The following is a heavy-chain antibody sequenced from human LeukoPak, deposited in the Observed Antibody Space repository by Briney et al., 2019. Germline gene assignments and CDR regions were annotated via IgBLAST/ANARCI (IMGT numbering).Heavy chain of an antibody. CDR1: GFTFSDYY. V-gene: IGHV3-11*01. D-gene: IGHD3-22*01. CDR2: ISNTGSAM. CDR3: AADSSGYFGP. J-gene: IGHJ5*02. Sequence: GGSLRLSCVASGFTFSDYYMNWIRQTPGRGLEWVSYISNTGSAMYYADSVKGRFTISGDNAKNSLYLQMNSLRAEDTAVYYCAADSSGYFGPWGQGTLVTVSS.